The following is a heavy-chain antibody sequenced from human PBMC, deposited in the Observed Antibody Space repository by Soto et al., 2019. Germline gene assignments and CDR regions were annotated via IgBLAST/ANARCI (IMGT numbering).Heavy chain of an antibody. CDR3: VRARSPPDDSEYYFDY. D-gene: IGHD2-15*01. CDR2: IIPIFGTA. Sequence: SVKVSCMSSGGTFSRYAISWVRQAPAQGLEWMGGIIPIFGTANYAKKFQGRVTITADESTSTAYMELSSLRSEDTAVYYCVRARSPPDDSEYYFDYWGQGTLVTVSS. J-gene: IGHJ4*02. V-gene: IGHV1-69*13. CDR1: GGTFSRYA.